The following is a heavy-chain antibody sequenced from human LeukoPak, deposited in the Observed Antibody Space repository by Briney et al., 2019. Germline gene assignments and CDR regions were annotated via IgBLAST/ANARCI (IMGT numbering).Heavy chain of an antibody. CDR2: INPNSGGT. D-gene: IGHD4-17*01. CDR1: GYTFTGYY. CDR3: ARDANYGDYSGNWFDP. J-gene: IGHJ5*02. Sequence: GASVKVSCKASGYTFTGYYMHWVRQAPGQGLEWMGWINPNSGGTNYAQKFQGRVTMTRDTSISTAYMELSRLRSDDTAVYYCARDANYGDYSGNWFDPWGQGTLVTVSS. V-gene: IGHV1-2*02.